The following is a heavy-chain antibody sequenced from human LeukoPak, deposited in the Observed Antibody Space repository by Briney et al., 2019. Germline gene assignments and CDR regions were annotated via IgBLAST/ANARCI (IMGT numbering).Heavy chain of an antibody. CDR2: ISYDGTDK. J-gene: IGHJ4*02. CDR3: AKDPQDFYGSSGYRPERY. V-gene: IGHV3-30*04. Sequence: GGSLRLSCAASGFTFSSYAMHWVRQAPGKGLEWVTLISYDGTDKYYAASVRGRFTISRDNSKNTLYLQMNSLRPEDTGVYYCAKDPQDFYGSSGYRPERYWGQGTLVTVSS. D-gene: IGHD3-22*01. CDR1: GFTFSSYA.